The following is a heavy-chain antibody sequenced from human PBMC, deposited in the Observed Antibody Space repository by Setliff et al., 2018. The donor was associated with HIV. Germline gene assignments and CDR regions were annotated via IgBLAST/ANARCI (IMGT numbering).Heavy chain of an antibody. CDR2: ISYDGSDK. D-gene: IGHD6-13*01. V-gene: IGHV3-30*03. CDR3: ATLSSNWHLDY. Sequence: PGESLKISCVASGITVSGIYMTWVRQAPGKGLEWVAVISYDGSDKYYADSVKGRFTISRDNSKNTVYLQMNSLRAEDTAVYYCATLSSNWHLDYWGQGTLVTVSS. CDR1: GITVSGIY. J-gene: IGHJ4*02.